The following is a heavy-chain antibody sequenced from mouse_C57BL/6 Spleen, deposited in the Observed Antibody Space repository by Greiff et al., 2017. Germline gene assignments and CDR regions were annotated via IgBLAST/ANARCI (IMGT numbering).Heavy chain of an antibody. J-gene: IGHJ1*03. CDR3: ARETGNGWYFDV. CDR2: ISYDGSN. CDR1: GYSITSGYY. V-gene: IGHV3-6*01. D-gene: IGHD2-1*01. Sequence: DVQLQESGPGLVKPSQSLSLTCSVTGYSITSGYYWNWIRQFPGNKLEWMGYISYDGSNNYNPSLKNRISITRDTSKNQFFLKLNSVTTEDTATYYCARETGNGWYFDVWGTGTTVTVSS.